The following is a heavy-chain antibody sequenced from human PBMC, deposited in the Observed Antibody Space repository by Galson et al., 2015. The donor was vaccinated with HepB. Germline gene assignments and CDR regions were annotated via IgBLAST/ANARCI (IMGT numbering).Heavy chain of an antibody. CDR3: ARAIAAAGTRGGWFDP. D-gene: IGHD6-13*01. CDR2: ISAYNGNT. Sequence: SVKVSCKASGYTFTSYGISWVRQAPGQGLEWMGWISAYNGNTNYAQKLQGRVTMTTDTSTSTAYMELRSLRSDDTAVYYCARAIAAAGTRGGWFDPWGQGTLVTVSS. V-gene: IGHV1-18*04. J-gene: IGHJ5*02. CDR1: GYTFTSYG.